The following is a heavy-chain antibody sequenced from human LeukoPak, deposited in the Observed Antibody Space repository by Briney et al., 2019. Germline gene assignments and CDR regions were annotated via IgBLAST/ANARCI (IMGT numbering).Heavy chain of an antibody. D-gene: IGHD3-16*01. CDR3: ARGGRLGLYYYSMDV. V-gene: IGHV4-34*01. CDR2: INHSGST. J-gene: IGHJ6*04. CDR1: GGSFSGYY. Sequence: KPSETLSLTCAVYGGSFSGYYWSWIRQPPGKGLEWIGEINHSGSTNYNPSLKSRVTISVDTSKNQFSLKLSSVTAADTAVYYCARGGRLGLYYYSMDVWGKGTTVTVSS.